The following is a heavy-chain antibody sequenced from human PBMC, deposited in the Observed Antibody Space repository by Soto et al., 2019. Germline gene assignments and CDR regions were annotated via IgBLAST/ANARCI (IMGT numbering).Heavy chain of an antibody. J-gene: IGHJ4*02. CDR2: ISYDGSNK. Sequence: GGSLRLSCAASGFTFSSYAMHWVRQAPGKGLEWVAVISYDGSNKYYADSVKGRFTISRDNSKNTLYLQMNSLRAEDTAVYYCARDRVYPGYHSDAFDYWGQGTLVTVSS. V-gene: IGHV3-30-3*01. CDR1: GFTFSSYA. CDR3: ARDRVYPGYHSDAFDY. D-gene: IGHD6-25*01.